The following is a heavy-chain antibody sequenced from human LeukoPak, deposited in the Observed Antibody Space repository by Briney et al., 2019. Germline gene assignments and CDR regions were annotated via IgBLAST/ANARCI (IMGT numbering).Heavy chain of an antibody. J-gene: IGHJ4*02. V-gene: IGHV3-33*01. Sequence: AGGSLRLSCAASGFTFSSYGMHWVRQAPGKGLEWVAVIWYDGSNKYYADSVKGRFTISRDNSKNTLYLQMNSLRAEDTAVYYCARELWSGAYYFDYWGQGTLVTVSS. CDR3: ARELWSGAYYFDY. CDR1: GFTFSSYG. D-gene: IGHD3-10*01. CDR2: IWYDGSNK.